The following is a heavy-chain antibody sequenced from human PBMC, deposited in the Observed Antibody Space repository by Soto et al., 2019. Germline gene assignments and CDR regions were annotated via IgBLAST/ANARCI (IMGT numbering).Heavy chain of an antibody. CDR2: IYHSGST. J-gene: IGHJ5*02. D-gene: IGHD3-10*01. CDR3: ARDRDWFDP. CDR1: GGSISGGGYS. Sequence: SETLSLTCAVSGGSISGGGYSWSWIRQPPGKGLEWIGYIYHSGSTYYNPSLKSRVTISVDRSKNQFSLKLSSVTAADTAVYYCARDRDWFDPWGQGTLVTVSS. V-gene: IGHV4-30-2*01.